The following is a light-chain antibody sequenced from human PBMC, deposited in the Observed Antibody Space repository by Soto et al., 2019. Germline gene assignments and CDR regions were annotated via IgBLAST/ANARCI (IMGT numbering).Light chain of an antibody. CDR3: QQYYDWPIT. CDR1: QGISTL. V-gene: IGKV3-15*01. CDR2: AAY. J-gene: IGKJ5*01. Sequence: EIVLTQSPATRSMSPGERATRFCRASQGISTLLAWYQQKPGQAPRLLIYAAYTRAAGIPARFSGSGSGTAFALTISSLQSEDFAIYYCQQYYDWPITFGQGTRLEIK.